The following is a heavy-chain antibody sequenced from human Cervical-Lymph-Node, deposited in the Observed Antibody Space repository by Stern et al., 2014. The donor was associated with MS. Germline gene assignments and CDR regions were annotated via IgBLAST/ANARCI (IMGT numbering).Heavy chain of an antibody. CDR2: IYPGDSDI. CDR3: ARWSVACDS. J-gene: IGHJ4*02. D-gene: IGHD2-21*01. V-gene: IGHV5-51*03. CDR1: GYRFINNW. Sequence: EVQLLESGAEVRKPGDSLKLSCKTSGYRFINNWIAWVRQVPGKGLEWIGIIYPGDSDIRYSPSFQGHVTISVDKSTSTAYLQWSSLKASDTAVYYCARWSVACDSWGQGALITVSS.